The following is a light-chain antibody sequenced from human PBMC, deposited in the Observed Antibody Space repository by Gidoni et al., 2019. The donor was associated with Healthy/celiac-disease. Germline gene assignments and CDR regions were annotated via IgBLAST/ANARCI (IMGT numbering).Light chain of an antibody. CDR1: NIGSKS. CDR3: QVWDSSSDSGV. Sequence: SSVLPPPPSVSVAPGKTARITCGGNNIGSKSVHWYQQKQGQAPVLVIYYDSDRPSGIPEGLSGSYSGNTTTLTIIRVEAGDEADYYCQVWDSSSDSGVFGGGTKLTVL. CDR2: YDS. J-gene: IGLJ2*01. V-gene: IGLV3-21*04.